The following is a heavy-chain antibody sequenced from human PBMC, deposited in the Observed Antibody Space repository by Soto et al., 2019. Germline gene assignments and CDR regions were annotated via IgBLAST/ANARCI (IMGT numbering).Heavy chain of an antibody. CDR3: ARMTAKYNWFDP. CDR2: IWYDGSNK. Sequence: QVQLVESGGGVVQPGRSLRLSCAASGFTFSSYGMHWVRQAPGKGLEWVAVIWYDGSNKYYADSVKGRFTISRDNSKNTLYLQMNSLRAEDTAVYYGARMTAKYNWFDPWGQGTLVTVSS. J-gene: IGHJ5*02. D-gene: IGHD2-21*02. CDR1: GFTFSSYG. V-gene: IGHV3-33*01.